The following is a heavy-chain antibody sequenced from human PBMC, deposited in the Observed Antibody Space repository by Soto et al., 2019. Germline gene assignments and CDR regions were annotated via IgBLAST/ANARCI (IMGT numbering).Heavy chain of an antibody. CDR3: AKSASSTVPYYYSMDV. D-gene: IGHD6-6*01. J-gene: IGHJ6*03. CDR1: GFTFSSYA. V-gene: IGHV3-23*01. CDR2: ISGSGGST. Sequence: PGGSLRLSCAASGFTFSSYAMSWVRQAPGKGLEWVSAISGSGGSTYYADSVKGRFTISRDNSKNTLYLQMNSLRAEDTAVYYCAKSASSTVPYYYSMDVWGKGTTVTVSS.